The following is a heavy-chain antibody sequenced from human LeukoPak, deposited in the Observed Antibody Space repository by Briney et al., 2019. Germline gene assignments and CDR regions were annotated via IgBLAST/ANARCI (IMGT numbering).Heavy chain of an antibody. V-gene: IGHV3-21*01. CDR2: ISSSSSYI. J-gene: IGHJ4*02. CDR1: GFTFGSYS. D-gene: IGHD6-13*01. Sequence: PGGSLRLSCTASGFTFGSYSMNWVRQAPGKGLEWVSSISSSSSYIYYADSVKGRFTISRDNAKNSLYLQMNSLRAEDTAVYYCASSAYSSTWYLAVWGQGTLVTVSS. CDR3: ASSAYSSTWYLAV.